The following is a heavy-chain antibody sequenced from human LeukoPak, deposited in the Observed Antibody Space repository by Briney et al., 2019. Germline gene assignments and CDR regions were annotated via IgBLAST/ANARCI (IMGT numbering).Heavy chain of an antibody. CDR2: INHSGST. Sequence: SETLSLTCAVYGGSFSRYYWNWIRQPPGKGLEWIGEINHSGSTNYNPSLKSRVTISVDTSKNQFSLKVKSVIAADTAVYYCARYRAFDIWGRGTLVTVSS. J-gene: IGHJ3*02. V-gene: IGHV4-34*01. CDR3: ARYRAFDI. CDR1: GGSFSRYY.